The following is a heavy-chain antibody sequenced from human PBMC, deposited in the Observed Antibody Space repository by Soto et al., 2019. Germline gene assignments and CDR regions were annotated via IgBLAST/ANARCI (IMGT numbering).Heavy chain of an antibody. Sequence: VKVSCKAAGDISSDYTISWVRQAPRQGLEWMGGIIPIIDRVTYAQKFLGRVTITADKSTNTTYMELSGLRSDDTAMYYCARDHIRIVGATTDPYYYYGMDVWGQGTTVTVSS. J-gene: IGHJ6*02. CDR3: ARDHIRIVGATTDPYYYYGMDV. D-gene: IGHD1-26*01. CDR1: GDISSDYT. CDR2: IIPIIDRV. V-gene: IGHV1-69*06.